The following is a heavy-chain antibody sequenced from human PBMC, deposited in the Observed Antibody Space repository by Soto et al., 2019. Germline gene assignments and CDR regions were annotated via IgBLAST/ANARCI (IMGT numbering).Heavy chain of an antibody. V-gene: IGHV3-21*01. Sequence: GGSLRLSCTVSGFAFNNYGINWVRQAPGKGLEWVSSISKSDYTYYSDSVKGRFAISRDNAKSSVSLQMNTLRVEDTAVYYCAREDSIIVPAVSDFWGQGTLVTVSS. J-gene: IGHJ4*02. CDR2: ISKSDYT. D-gene: IGHD2-2*01. CDR1: GFAFNNYG. CDR3: AREDSIIVPAVSDF.